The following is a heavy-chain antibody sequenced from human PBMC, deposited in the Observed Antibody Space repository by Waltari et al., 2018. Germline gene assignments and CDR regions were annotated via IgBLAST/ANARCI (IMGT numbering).Heavy chain of an antibody. CDR2: FLPSGGT. Sequence: QVQLQQWGAGLLKPSETLSLTCVIHSGSFSGFHWSWLRQPPGQGLEWIGEFLPSGGTNYSPSLQSRVTMSVDTFKNQFSLKVVSVDAADTAVYYCARGGDCGGDCVLGYWGQGTLVTVSS. D-gene: IGHD2-21*02. V-gene: IGHV4-34*01. J-gene: IGHJ4*02. CDR3: ARGGDCGGDCVLGY. CDR1: SGSFSGFH.